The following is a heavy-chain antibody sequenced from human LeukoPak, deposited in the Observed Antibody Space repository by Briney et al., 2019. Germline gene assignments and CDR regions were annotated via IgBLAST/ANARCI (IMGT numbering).Heavy chain of an antibody. CDR3: AKESDAFDL. CDR2: ISGDDGGT. V-gene: IGHV3-43*02. Sequence: PGGSLRLSCAASGFISDHYAMHWVRQAPGKGLEWVSLISGDDGGTYYTDSVRGRFTIFRDNSKNSLYLQMNGLTTEDTALYYCAKESDAFDLWGQGTMVSVSS. J-gene: IGHJ3*01. CDR1: GFISDHYA.